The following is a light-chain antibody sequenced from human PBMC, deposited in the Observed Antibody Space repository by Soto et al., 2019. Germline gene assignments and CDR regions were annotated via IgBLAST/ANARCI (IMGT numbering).Light chain of an antibody. CDR3: QQYHNYPRT. J-gene: IGKJ1*01. V-gene: IGKV1-5*01. CDR2: DAS. Sequence: MTQSPSTLSASIGDRVTITCRASESIRTWLAWYQHKPGKAPKFLIYDASSLESGVPSRFSGSGSGTEFTLTISNLQPDDFATYFCQQYHNYPRTFGQGTKVDIK. CDR1: ESIRTW.